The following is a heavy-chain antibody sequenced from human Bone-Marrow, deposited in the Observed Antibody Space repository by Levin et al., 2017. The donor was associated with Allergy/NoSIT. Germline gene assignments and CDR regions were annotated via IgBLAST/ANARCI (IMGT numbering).Heavy chain of an antibody. CDR1: KFTFKSYR. J-gene: IGHJ3*02. Sequence: GASVKVSCATSKFTFKSYRMSWVRQAPGKGLEWVSSISSTSFDMFYADSVKGRFTISRDNTNSSLYLQMNRLRAEDPAVYYCAKERRYDWNDGGRLDAFDIWGQGTVVTVSS. D-gene: IGHD1-20*01. CDR2: ISSTSFDM. CDR3: AKERRYDWNDGGRLDAFDI. V-gene: IGHV3-21*01.